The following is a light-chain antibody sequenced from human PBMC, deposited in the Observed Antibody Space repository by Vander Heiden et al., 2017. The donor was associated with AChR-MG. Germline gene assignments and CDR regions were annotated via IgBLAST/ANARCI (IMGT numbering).Light chain of an antibody. CDR1: QGIGGS. V-gene: IGKV3-20*01. J-gene: IGKJ3*01. CDR3: QHYGSSPFT. Sequence: EIVLTQSPGTLSLSPGERATLSCRASQGIGGSLAWYQRKPGQPPRLLIFGAFSRATGIPERLSGSGSGTDFTLTITRLEPEDFAVYYCQHYGSSPFTFGPGTKVDVE. CDR2: GAF.